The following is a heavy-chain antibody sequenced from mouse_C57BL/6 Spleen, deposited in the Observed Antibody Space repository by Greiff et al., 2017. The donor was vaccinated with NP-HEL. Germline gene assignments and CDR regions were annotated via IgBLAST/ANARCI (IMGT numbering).Heavy chain of an antibody. D-gene: IGHD2-1*01. CDR2: ITPNNGGT. CDR3: ARGKRWYYAMDY. V-gene: IGHV1-18*01. J-gene: IGHJ4*01. Sequence: VQLKQSGPELVKPGASVKIPCKASGYTFTDYNMAWVKQSHGKSLEWIGDITPNNGGTIYNQKFKGKATLTVDKSSSTAYMELRSLTSEDTAVYYCARGKRWYYAMDYWGQGTSVTVSS. CDR1: GYTFTDYN.